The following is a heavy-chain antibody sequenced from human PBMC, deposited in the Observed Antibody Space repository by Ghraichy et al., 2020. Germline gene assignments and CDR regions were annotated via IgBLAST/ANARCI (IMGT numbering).Heavy chain of an antibody. V-gene: IGHV1-69*06. CDR3: ASLAYCGGDCYWGPLKY. J-gene: IGHJ4*02. CDR2: IIPIFGTA. Sequence: SVKVSCKASGGTFSSYAISWVRQAPGQGLEWMGGIIPIFGTANYAQKFQGRVTITADKSTSTAYMELSSLRSEDTAVYYCASLAYCGGDCYWGPLKYWGQRTLVTVSS. D-gene: IGHD2-21*01. CDR1: GGTFSSYA.